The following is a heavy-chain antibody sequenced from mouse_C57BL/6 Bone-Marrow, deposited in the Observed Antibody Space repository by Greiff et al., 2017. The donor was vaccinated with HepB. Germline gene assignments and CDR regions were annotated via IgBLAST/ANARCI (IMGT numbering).Heavy chain of an antibody. V-gene: IGHV1-76*01. CDR1: GYTFTDYY. CDR2: IYPGSGNT. Sequence: VKLVESGAELVRPGASVKLSYKASGYTFTDYYINWVKQRPGQGLEWIARIYPGSGNTYYNEKFKGKATLTAEKSSSTAYMQLSSLTSEDSAVYFCAREGGWVDYWGQGTTLTVSS. J-gene: IGHJ2*01. CDR3: AREGGWVDY. D-gene: IGHD3-3*01.